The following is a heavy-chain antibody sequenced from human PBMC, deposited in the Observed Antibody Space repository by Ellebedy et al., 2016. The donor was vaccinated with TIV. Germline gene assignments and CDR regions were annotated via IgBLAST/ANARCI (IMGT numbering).Heavy chain of an antibody. D-gene: IGHD6-13*01. V-gene: IGHV3-48*04. CDR1: GFTFSSYN. CDR2: ISGSSGTI. CDR3: AKDFPAGIAAGYFQH. Sequence: PGGSLRLSCAASGFTFSSYNMNRVRQAPGKGLEWVSYISGSSGTIDYADSVKGRFTISRDNAKNSLFLQMNSLRAEDTAVYYCAKDFPAGIAAGYFQHWGQGALVTVSS. J-gene: IGHJ1*01.